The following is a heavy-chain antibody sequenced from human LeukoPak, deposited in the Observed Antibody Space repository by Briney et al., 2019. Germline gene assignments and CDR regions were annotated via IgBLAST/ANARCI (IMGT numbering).Heavy chain of an antibody. CDR1: GFSFSSYW. D-gene: IGHD1-1*01. V-gene: IGHV3-74*01. CDR3: TRDLENS. Sequence: GGSLRPSCAPSGFSFSSYWMHWVRQGPGKGLVWVSGINSDGSSTSYADSVKGRFTISRDNAKNTLYLQMNSLRAEDTAVYYCTRDLENSWGQGTLVTVSS. J-gene: IGHJ4*02. CDR2: INSDGSST.